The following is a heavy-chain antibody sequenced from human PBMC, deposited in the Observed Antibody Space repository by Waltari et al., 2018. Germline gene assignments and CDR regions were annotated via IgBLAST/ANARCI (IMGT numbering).Heavy chain of an antibody. CDR1: GGTFSSYA. J-gene: IGHJ3*01. CDR3: ATHDAFDV. Sequence: QVLLVQSGAELKRPGSSVKVSCKASGGTFSSYAISWVRQAPGQGLEWMGKIILVLGTPDYAQQFQGRVTISADKSTRTAYMELSGLRSEDTAVYYCATHDAFDVWGQGTLVRVSS. CDR2: IILVLGTP. V-gene: IGHV1-69*04.